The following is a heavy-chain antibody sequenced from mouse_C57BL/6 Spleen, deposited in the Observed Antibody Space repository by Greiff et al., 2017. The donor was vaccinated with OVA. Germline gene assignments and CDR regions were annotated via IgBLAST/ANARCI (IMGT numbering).Heavy chain of an antibody. J-gene: IGHJ3*01. CDR3: ARSPYGYDWFAY. CDR1: GFTFSSYA. Sequence: EVKVEESGGGLVKPGGSLKLSCAASGFTFSSYAMSWVRQTPEKRLEWVATISDGGSYTYYPDNVKGRFTISRDNAKNNLYLQMSHLKSEDTAMYYCARSPYGYDWFAYWGQGTLVTVSA. V-gene: IGHV5-4*03. D-gene: IGHD2-2*01. CDR2: ISDGGSYT.